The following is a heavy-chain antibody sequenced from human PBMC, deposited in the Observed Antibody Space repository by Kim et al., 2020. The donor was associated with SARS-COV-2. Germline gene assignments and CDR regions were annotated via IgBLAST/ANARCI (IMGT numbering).Heavy chain of an antibody. V-gene: IGHV3-21*01. Sequence: GGSLRLSCAASGFTFSSYSMNWVRQAPGKGLEWVSSISSSSSYIYYADSVKGRFTISRDNAKNSLYLQMNSLRAEDTAVYYCARAALQSEQLLGRGWFDPWGQGTLVTVSS. CDR2: ISSSSSYI. J-gene: IGHJ5*02. CDR1: GFTFSSYS. D-gene: IGHD2-2*01. CDR3: ARAALQSEQLLGRGWFDP.